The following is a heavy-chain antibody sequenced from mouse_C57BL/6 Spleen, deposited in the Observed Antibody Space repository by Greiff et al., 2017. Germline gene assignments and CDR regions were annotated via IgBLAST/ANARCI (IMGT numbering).Heavy chain of an antibody. CDR3: ARTGTGDFDV. Sequence: VQLQQPGAELVKPGASVKMSCKASGYTFTSYWITWVKQRPGQGLEWIGDIYPGSGSTNYNEKFKSKATLTVDTASSTAYMQLSSLTSEDSAVYYCARTGTGDFDVWGTGTTVTVSS. J-gene: IGHJ1*03. V-gene: IGHV1-55*01. D-gene: IGHD3-3*01. CDR1: GYTFTSYW. CDR2: IYPGSGST.